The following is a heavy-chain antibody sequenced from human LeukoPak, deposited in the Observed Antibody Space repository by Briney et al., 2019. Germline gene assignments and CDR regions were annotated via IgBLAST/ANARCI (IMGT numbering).Heavy chain of an antibody. V-gene: IGHV4-38-2*01. CDR2: IHHSGST. CDR1: GYSISSGYY. J-gene: IGHJ5*02. CDR3: ARALGYCSSTSCSKYNWFDP. Sequence: PSETLSLTCAVSGYSISSGYYWGWIRQPPGKGLEWIGSIHHSGSTYYNPSLKSRVTISVDTSKNQFSLKLSSVTAADTAVYYCARALGYCSSTSCSKYNWFDPWGQGTLVTVSS. D-gene: IGHD2-2*01.